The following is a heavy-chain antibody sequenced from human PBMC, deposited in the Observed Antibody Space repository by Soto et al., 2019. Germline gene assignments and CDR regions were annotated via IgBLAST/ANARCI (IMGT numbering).Heavy chain of an antibody. J-gene: IGHJ4*02. CDR2: VFNSGST. V-gene: IGHV4-39*01. D-gene: IGHD3-10*01. CDR3: ARQAYYYNSGSRNPYYFDH. CDR1: GGSISSSRYY. Sequence: QLQLQESGPGLVQPSETLSLTCTVSGGSISSSRYYWGWIRQPPGEGLEWIGSVFNSGSTYYNPSLKSRVTVSVDPSKNQFSLKLSSVTAADTAVYYCARQAYYYNSGSRNPYYFDHWGQGTLVTVSS.